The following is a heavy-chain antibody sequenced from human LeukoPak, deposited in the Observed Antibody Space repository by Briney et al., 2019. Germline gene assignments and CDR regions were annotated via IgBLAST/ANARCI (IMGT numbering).Heavy chain of an antibody. CDR3: ARVEDDDSEDY. J-gene: IGHJ4*02. Sequence: GGSLRLSCAASGFTFSSYNMNWVRQAPGKGLEWVSSISSSSSYIYYADSVKGRFTISRDNAKNSLYLQMNSQRAEGTAVYYCARVEDDDSEDYWGQGTLVTVSS. V-gene: IGHV3-21*01. CDR1: GFTFSSYN. D-gene: IGHD3-22*01. CDR2: ISSSSSYI.